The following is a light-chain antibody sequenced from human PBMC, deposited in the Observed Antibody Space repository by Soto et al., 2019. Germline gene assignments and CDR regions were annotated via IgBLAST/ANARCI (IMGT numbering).Light chain of an antibody. V-gene: IGLV1-36*01. CDR3: AIWDDRVGGWV. J-gene: IGLJ3*02. CDR1: NVGNKA. CDR2: YDD. Sequence: QSVLTQPPSVSEAPGQRVTISCSGSNVGNKAVNWYQQLPGKAPKLLLYYDDMLSSGVSDRFSGSKSGTSASLAISGLQNDDDGDYYCAIWDDRVGGWVFGGGTKLTVL.